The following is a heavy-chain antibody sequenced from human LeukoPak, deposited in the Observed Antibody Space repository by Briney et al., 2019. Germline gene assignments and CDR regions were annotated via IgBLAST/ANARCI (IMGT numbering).Heavy chain of an antibody. V-gene: IGHV4-34*01. J-gene: IGHJ5*02. CDR1: GGSFSGYY. CDR3: ARVNRGITMVRGRDWFDP. Sequence: PSETLSLACAVYGGSFSGYYWSWIRQPPGKGLEWIGSIYYSGSTYYNPSLKSRVTISVDTSKNQFSLKLSSVTAADTAVYYCARVNRGITMVRGRDWFDPWGQGTLVTVSS. D-gene: IGHD3-10*01. CDR2: IYYSGST.